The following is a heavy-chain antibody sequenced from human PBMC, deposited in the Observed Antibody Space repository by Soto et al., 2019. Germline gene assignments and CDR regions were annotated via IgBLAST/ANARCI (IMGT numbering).Heavy chain of an antibody. CDR3: ARDWSRYYDSSGLMWFY. Sequence: GGSVKVSCKASGHTFTSYCMHWVRQAPGQGLEWIGIINLSDGSTSYAQKLQGRVTMTTDTSTSTAYMDLRSLRSDDTAVYYCARDWSRYYDSSGLMWFYWGQGTLVNVSS. CDR1: GHTFTSYC. J-gene: IGHJ4*02. D-gene: IGHD3-22*01. CDR2: INLSDGST. V-gene: IGHV1-46*01.